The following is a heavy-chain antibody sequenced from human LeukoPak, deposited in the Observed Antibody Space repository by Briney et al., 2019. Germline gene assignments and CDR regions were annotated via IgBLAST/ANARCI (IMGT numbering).Heavy chain of an antibody. V-gene: IGHV1-69*01. CDR3: ARDWYGSDY. CDR2: IIPIFGTA. CDR1: GGTFSGYA. D-gene: IGHD6-13*01. Sequence: YVSCKASGGTFSGYANIWVGAASGQGLEWMGGIIPIFGTANYAQKFQGRVTITADESTSTAYMELSSLRSEDTAVYYCARDWYGSDYWGQGTLVTVSS. J-gene: IGHJ4*02.